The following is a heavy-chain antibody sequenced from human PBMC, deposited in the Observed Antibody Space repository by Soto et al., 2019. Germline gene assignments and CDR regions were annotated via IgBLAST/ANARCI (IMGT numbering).Heavy chain of an antibody. J-gene: IGHJ4*02. CDR1: GAYVNTGGYY. Sequence: QVQLQESGPGLVKPSQTLSLTCTVSGAYVNTGGYYWSWVRQYPGKGLEWIGYIYHGGDTYYNPSPKSRLTISVATSKNPFSLSLSSVTVADTAVYYCARAPGNERLDYWGQGTLVIVSS. V-gene: IGHV4-31*03. CDR2: IYHGGDT. D-gene: IGHD1-1*01. CDR3: ARAPGNERLDY.